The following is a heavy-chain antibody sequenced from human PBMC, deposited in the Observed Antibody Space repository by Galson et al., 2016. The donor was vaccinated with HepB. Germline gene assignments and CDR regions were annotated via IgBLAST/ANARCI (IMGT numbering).Heavy chain of an antibody. V-gene: IGHV3-23*01. CDR3: AKDQRGSGYPGGSEWFDP. J-gene: IGHJ5*02. CDR2: ISGSGGAT. Sequence: SLRLSCAASGFTFSKYALSWVRQAPGKGLEWVAGISGSGGATYYTDAVKGRFTISRDNSKNTLYLQMNSLRAEDTAVYYCAKDQRGSGYPGGSEWFDPWGQGTLVTVSA. CDR1: GFTFSKYA. D-gene: IGHD3-22*01.